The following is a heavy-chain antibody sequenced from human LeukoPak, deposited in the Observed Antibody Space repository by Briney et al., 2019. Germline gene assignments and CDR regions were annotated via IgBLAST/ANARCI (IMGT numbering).Heavy chain of an antibody. CDR1: GFTFSSYG. V-gene: IGHV3-30*18. CDR2: ISYDGSNK. Sequence: PGGSLRLSCAASGFTFSSYGMHWVRQAPGKGLEWVAVISYDGSNKYYADSVKGRFTISRDSSKNTLYLQMNSLRAEDTAVYYCAKEMYDYYYGMDVWGQGTTVTVSS. J-gene: IGHJ6*02. CDR3: AKEMYDYYYGMDV.